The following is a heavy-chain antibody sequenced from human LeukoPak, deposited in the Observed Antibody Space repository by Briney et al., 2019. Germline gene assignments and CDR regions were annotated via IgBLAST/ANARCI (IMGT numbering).Heavy chain of an antibody. CDR3: ACTYYYDSSGYSFDY. Sequence: PSETLSLTCAVYGGSFSSYYWSWIRQPPGKGLEWIGEINHSGSTNYNPSLKSRVTIPVDTSKNQFSLKLSSVTAADTAVYYCACTYYYDSSGYSFDYWGQGTLVTVSP. CDR2: INHSGST. D-gene: IGHD3-22*01. CDR1: GGSFSSYY. J-gene: IGHJ4*02. V-gene: IGHV4-34*01.